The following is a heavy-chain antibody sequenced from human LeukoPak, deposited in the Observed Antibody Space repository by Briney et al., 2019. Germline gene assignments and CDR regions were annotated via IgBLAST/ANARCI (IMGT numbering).Heavy chain of an antibody. J-gene: IGHJ4*02. CDR2: ISYDGSNK. CDR3: ARDDTPVIVVVTAAVDY. D-gene: IGHD2-21*02. Sequence: PGGSLRLSCAASGFTFDIYAMHWVRQAPGKGLEWVAVISYDGSNKYYAESVKGRFTISRDNSKNTLYLQMNSLRAEDTAVYYCARDDTPVIVVVTAAVDYWGQGTLVTVSS. V-gene: IGHV3-30-3*01. CDR1: GFTFDIYA.